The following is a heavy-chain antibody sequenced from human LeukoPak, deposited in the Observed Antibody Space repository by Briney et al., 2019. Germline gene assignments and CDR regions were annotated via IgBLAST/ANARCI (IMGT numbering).Heavy chain of an antibody. V-gene: IGHV3-48*03. D-gene: IGHD5-18*01. CDR3: ARDGGYSYGFDY. J-gene: IGHJ4*02. Sequence: GGSLRLSCAASGFTFSSYEMNWVRQAPGKGLERVSYISSSGSTIYYADSVKGRFTISRDNAKNSLYLQMNSLRAEDTAVYYCARDGGYSYGFDYWGQGTLVTVSS. CDR2: ISSSGSTI. CDR1: GFTFSSYE.